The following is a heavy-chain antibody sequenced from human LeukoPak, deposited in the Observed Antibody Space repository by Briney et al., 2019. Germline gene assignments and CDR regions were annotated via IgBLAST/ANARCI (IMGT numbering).Heavy chain of an antibody. CDR2: INHSGTS. Sequence: SETLSLTCAVYGESFSDHYWSWIRQAPGKGLEWIGEINHSGTSNYNPSLKSRVSVSVDPSKNQFSLKMTSLTVADTAIYYCARGGIAALDYYYYMDVWGKGTTVTVSS. D-gene: IGHD6-6*01. CDR1: GESFSDHY. CDR3: ARGGIAALDYYYYMDV. J-gene: IGHJ6*03. V-gene: IGHV4-34*01.